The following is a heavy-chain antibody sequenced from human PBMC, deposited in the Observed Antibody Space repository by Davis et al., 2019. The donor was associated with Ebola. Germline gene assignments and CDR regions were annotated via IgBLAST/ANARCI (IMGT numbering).Heavy chain of an antibody. D-gene: IGHD6-13*01. CDR3: ARDYIAAARPGLIWGA. V-gene: IGHV1-3*01. Sequence: ASVKVSCKASGYTFTSYAMHWVLPSPCQRLEWMGLSNAGNGNTKYSQQFQGRVTITRDTSASTDDMELSSLRSEDTAVYYCARDYIAAARPGLIWGAWGQGTLVTVSS. J-gene: IGHJ5*02. CDR2: SNAGNGNT. CDR1: GYTFTSYA.